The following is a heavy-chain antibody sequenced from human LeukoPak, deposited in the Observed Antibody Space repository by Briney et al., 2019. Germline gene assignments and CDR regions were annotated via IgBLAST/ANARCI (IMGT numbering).Heavy chain of an antibody. CDR1: GGSFSGYY. Sequence: SETLSLTCAVYGGSFSGYYWSWIHQLPGKGLEWIGEINHSGSTNYNPSLKSRVTISVDTSKNQFSLKLSSVTAADTAVYYCARMDTYFDYWGQGTLVTVSS. CDR3: ARMDTYFDY. D-gene: IGHD3/OR15-3a*01. J-gene: IGHJ4*02. CDR2: INHSGST. V-gene: IGHV4-34*01.